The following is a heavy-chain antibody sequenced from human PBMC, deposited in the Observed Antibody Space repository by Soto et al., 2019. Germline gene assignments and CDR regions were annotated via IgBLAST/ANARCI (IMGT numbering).Heavy chain of an antibody. V-gene: IGHV4-31*03. CDR1: GDSITSGNYY. D-gene: IGHD4-17*01. CDR2: VYHTGST. CDR3: ARVDYGDFDLSDCDGMDV. J-gene: IGHJ6*02. Sequence: QVQLQESGPGLVKPSQTLSLTCTVSGDSITSGNYYWSWIRQHPGKGLEWIGYVYHTGSTYYNRSLESRVTMAVDTSKNQFARNLRSVTAAETAVYYWARVDYGDFDLSDCDGMDVWGQGTAVIVSS.